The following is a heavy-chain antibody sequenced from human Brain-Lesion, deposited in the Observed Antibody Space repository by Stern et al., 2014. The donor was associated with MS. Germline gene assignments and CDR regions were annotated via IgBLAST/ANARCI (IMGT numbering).Heavy chain of an antibody. D-gene: IGHD3-22*01. V-gene: IGHV4-31*01. Sequence: QVQLVESGPGLVKPSQTLPLTCTVSGGSINSGGFYWSRIRQSPGKGLEWIGFIYYTGSAYYDPVLKSLLIMFIYTSNTQLFLHLNSVTAADTAVYYCARGARYSDSSGYYFCFDYWGQGTLVTVSS. CDR2: IYYTGSA. J-gene: IGHJ4*02. CDR3: ARGARYSDSSGYYFCFDY. CDR1: GGSINSGGFY.